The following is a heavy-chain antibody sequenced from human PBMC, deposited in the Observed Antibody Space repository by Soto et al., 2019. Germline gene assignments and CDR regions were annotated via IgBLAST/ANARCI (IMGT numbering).Heavy chain of an antibody. CDR2: ISAYNGNT. V-gene: IGHV1-18*01. CDR1: GYTFTSYG. J-gene: IGHJ6*02. CDR3: ARDPQGGYYDFGSGYLPGRSYYYYGMDV. D-gene: IGHD3-3*01. Sequence: ASVKVSCKASGYTFTSYGISWVRQAPGQVLEWMGLISAYNGNTNYAQKLQGRVTMTTDTSTSTAYMELRSLRSDDTAVYYCARDPQGGYYDFGSGYLPGRSYYYYGMDVWGQGTTVTVSS.